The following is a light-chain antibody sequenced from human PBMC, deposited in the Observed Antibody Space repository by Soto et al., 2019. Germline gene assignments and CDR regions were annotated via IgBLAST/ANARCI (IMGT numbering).Light chain of an antibody. V-gene: IGKV3-20*01. CDR1: QNHTTY. J-gene: IGKJ1*01. CDR2: GPS. CDR3: QQYCSSPTRT. Sequence: ESVLTQSQAALSVSRGERATLSCRANQNHTTYLAWYQQRPGQAPRLLIYGPSNRATGIPDRFSGSGAGTDFTLTISRLEPEDFAVYYCQQYCSSPTRTFGQGSKV.